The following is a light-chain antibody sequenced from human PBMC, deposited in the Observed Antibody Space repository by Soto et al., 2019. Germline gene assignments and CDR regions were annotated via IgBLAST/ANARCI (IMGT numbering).Light chain of an antibody. J-gene: IGLJ1*01. CDR1: SSDVGRYDF. CDR2: DVS. CDR3: SSYTTSSTFV. V-gene: IGLV2-14*01. Sequence: QSALAQAASVSGSPGQSISISCTGTSSDVGRYDFVSWFQQHPGKAPKLMIYDVSIRPSGVSDHFSGSKSGNTASLTISGLQAEDEADYYCSSYTTSSTFVFGTGTKVTVL.